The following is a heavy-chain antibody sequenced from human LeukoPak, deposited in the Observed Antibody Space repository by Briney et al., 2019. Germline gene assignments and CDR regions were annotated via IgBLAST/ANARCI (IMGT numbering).Heavy chain of an antibody. CDR2: ISSNGGST. CDR3: AREVNWRFDY. Sequence: GWSLRLSCAASGFTFSSYTMYWVRQAPGKGLEYVSAISSNGGSTYYANSVKGRFTISRDNSKNTLYLQMGSLRGEDMAVYYCAREVNWRFDYWGQGTLVTVSS. D-gene: IGHD1-1*01. J-gene: IGHJ4*02. CDR1: GFTFSSYT. V-gene: IGHV3-64*01.